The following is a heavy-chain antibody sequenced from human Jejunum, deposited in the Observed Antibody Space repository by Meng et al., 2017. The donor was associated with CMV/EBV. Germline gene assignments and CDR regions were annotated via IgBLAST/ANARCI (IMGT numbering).Heavy chain of an antibody. V-gene: IGHV1-18*03. J-gene: IGHJ4*02. CDR2: ISGYNGNT. CDR1: GDKFRSYG. D-gene: IGHD5-12*01. Sequence: CKVSGDKFRSYGINWVRLAPGQGPEWLGWISGYNGNTKYAERFQGRVTMTQDTSTNTAYMELTSLRSDDMAVYYCARSGINDYGFFDSWGQGSLVTVSS. CDR3: ARSGINDYGFFDS.